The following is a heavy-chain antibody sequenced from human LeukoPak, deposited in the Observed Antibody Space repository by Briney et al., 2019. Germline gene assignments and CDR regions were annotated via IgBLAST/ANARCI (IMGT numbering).Heavy chain of an antibody. V-gene: IGHV3-30*18. CDR3: AKGQMGPYYFDY. Sequence: GGSLRLSCAASGFTFSSYAMSWVRQAPGKGLEWVAVISYDGSNKYYADSVKGRFTISRDNSKNTLYLQMNSLRAEDTAVYYCAKGQMGPYYFDYWGQGTLVTVSS. CDR2: ISYDGSNK. CDR1: GFTFSSYA. J-gene: IGHJ4*02. D-gene: IGHD2-8*01.